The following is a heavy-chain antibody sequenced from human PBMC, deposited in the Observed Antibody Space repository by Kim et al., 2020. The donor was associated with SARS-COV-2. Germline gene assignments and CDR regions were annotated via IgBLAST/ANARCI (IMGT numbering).Heavy chain of an antibody. CDR3: AWGTRQWLVRGPYYYYMDV. V-gene: IGHV4-34*01. CDR1: GGSFSGYY. Sequence: SETLSLTCAVYGGSFSGYYWSWIRQPPGKGLEWIGEINHSGSTNYNPSLKSRVTISVDTSKNQFSLKLSSVTAAAAAVYYCAWGTRQWLVRGPYYYYMDVWGKGTTVTVSS. J-gene: IGHJ6*03. D-gene: IGHD6-19*01. CDR2: INHSGST.